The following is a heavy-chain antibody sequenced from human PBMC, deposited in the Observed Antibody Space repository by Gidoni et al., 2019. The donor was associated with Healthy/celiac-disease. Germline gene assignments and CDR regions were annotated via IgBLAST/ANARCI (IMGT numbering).Heavy chain of an antibody. Sequence: QVQLVQSGAEVKKPGASVKVSCKASGYTFTGYYMHWVRQAPGQGLEWMGWINPNSGGTNYAQKFQGRVTMTRDTSISTAYMELSRLRSDDTAVYYCARVERTYYYDSSGYYVFDYWGQGTLVTVSS. D-gene: IGHD3-22*01. CDR1: GYTFTGYY. CDR2: INPNSGGT. V-gene: IGHV1-2*02. J-gene: IGHJ4*02. CDR3: ARVERTYYYDSSGYYVFDY.